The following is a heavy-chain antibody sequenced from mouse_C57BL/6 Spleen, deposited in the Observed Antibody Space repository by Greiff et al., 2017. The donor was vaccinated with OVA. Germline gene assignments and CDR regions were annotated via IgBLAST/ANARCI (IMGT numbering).Heavy chain of an antibody. J-gene: IGHJ4*01. Sequence: EVQLQQSGAELVRPGSSVKLSCKTSGYTFTSYGINWVKQRPGQGLEWIGYIYIGNGYTKYNEKFKGKATLTSDTSSSTAYMQISSLTSEDSAIYFCARADCDEGYAMDYWGQGTSVTVSS. CDR3: ARADCDEGYAMDY. CDR2: IYIGNGYT. CDR1: GYTFTSYG. V-gene: IGHV1-58*01.